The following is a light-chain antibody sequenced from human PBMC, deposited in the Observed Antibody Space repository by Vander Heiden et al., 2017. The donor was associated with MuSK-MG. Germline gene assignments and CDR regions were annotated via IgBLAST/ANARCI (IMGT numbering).Light chain of an antibody. CDR3: CSYAGSSTPYV. J-gene: IGLJ1*01. CDR1: NSDVGSYNL. CDR2: EGS. Sequence: QSALTQPASVSGSPGHPITISCTGTNSDVGSYNLVSWYQHLPGKAPKLMIYEGSKRPSGVSNRFSGSKSGNTASLTISGLQAEDEADYYCCSYAGSSTPYVFGTGSKVIVL. V-gene: IGLV2-23*01.